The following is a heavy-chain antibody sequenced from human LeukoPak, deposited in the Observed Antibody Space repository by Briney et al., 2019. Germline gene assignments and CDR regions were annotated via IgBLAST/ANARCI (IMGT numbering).Heavy chain of an antibody. CDR2: SNAGNGNT. V-gene: IGHV1-3*02. Sequence: ASVKVSCKASGYTFTSYAMHWVRQAPGQRLEWMGWSNAGNGNTKYSQEFQGRVTITRDTSASTAYMELSSLRSEDMAVYYCARSPPNYSSGWYYFDYWGQGTLVTVSS. CDR3: ARSPPNYSSGWYYFDY. J-gene: IGHJ4*02. D-gene: IGHD6-19*01. CDR1: GYTFTSYA.